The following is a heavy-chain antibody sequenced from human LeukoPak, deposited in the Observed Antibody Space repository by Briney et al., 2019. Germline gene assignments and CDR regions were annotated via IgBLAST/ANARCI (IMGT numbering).Heavy chain of an antibody. J-gene: IGHJ4*02. CDR2: ISAYNGNT. Sequence: GASVKVSCKASGYTFTSYGISWVRQAPGQGLEWMGWISAYNGNTNYAQKLQGRVTMTTDTSTSTAYMELRSLRPDDTAVYYCARDLRGDDYSNYVHFDYWGQGTLVTVSS. CDR1: GYTFTSYG. D-gene: IGHD4-11*01. V-gene: IGHV1-18*01. CDR3: ARDLRGDDYSNYVHFDY.